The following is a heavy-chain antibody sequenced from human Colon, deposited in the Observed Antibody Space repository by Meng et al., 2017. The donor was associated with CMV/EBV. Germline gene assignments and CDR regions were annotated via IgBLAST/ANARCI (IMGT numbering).Heavy chain of an antibody. CDR1: FSDYY. CDR2: ISSSSSTI. CDR3: ARDRLYYDSSGSHYYGVDV. D-gene: IGHD3-22*01. Sequence: FSDYYMTWIRQSPGKGLEWVSYISSSSSTIYYADSVKGRFTISRDNAKNSLYLQMNSLRAEDMAVYYCARDRLYYDSSGSHYYGVDVWGQGTTVTVSS. V-gene: IGHV3-11*01. J-gene: IGHJ6*02.